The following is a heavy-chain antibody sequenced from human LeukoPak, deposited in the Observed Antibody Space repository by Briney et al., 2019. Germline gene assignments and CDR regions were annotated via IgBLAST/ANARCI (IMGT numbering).Heavy chain of an antibody. D-gene: IGHD1-26*01. CDR2: IYHSGST. CDR3: ASYSGIYSAFEI. CDR1: GGSISSSSYY. Sequence: PSETLSLTCTVSGGSISSSSYYWGWIRQPPGKGLEWIGSIYHSGSTYYNPSLKSRVTISVDTSKNQFSLNLSSVTAADTAVYYCASYSGIYSAFEIWSQGTLVTVSS. J-gene: IGHJ3*02. V-gene: IGHV4-39*07.